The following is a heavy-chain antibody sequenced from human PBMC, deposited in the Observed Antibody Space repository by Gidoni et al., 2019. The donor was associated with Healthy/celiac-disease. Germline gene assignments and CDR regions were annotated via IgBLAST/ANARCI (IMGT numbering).Heavy chain of an antibody. D-gene: IGHD1-1*01. Sequence: EVQLVESGGGLVKPGGSLRLSCAASGFTFSNAWMSWVRQAPGKGLEWVGRIKSKTDGGTTDYAAPVKGRFTISRDDSKNTLYLQMNSLKTEDTAVYYCTTDRNWNDPPFDYWGQGTLVTVSS. CDR2: IKSKTDGGTT. J-gene: IGHJ4*02. CDR1: GFTFSNAW. V-gene: IGHV3-15*01. CDR3: TTDRNWNDPPFDY.